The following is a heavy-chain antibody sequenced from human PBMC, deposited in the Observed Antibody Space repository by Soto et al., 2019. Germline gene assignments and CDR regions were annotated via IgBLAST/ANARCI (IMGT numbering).Heavy chain of an antibody. Sequence: GSLRLSCAASGFTFSDYYMSWIRQAPGKGLEWVSYISSSSYTNYADSVKGRFTISRDNAKNSLYLQMNSLRAEDTAVYYCARAKDYYDRSDYWGQGTLVTVSS. J-gene: IGHJ4*02. D-gene: IGHD3-22*01. V-gene: IGHV3-11*06. CDR2: ISSSSYT. CDR1: GFTFSDYY. CDR3: ARAKDYYDRSDY.